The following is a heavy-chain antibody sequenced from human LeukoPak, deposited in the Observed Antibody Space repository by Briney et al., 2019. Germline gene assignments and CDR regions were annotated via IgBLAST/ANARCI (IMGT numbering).Heavy chain of an antibody. CDR3: ARVQGGGATDY. Sequence: SETLSLTCTVSGGSISSGSYCWSWVRQPPGKGLEWIGEIYHSGSTNYNPSLKSRVTISVDTSKNQFSLKLSSVTAADTAVYYCARVQGGGATDYWGQGTLVTVSS. CDR1: GGSISSGSYC. V-gene: IGHV4-39*07. CDR2: IYHSGST. D-gene: IGHD3-16*01. J-gene: IGHJ4*02.